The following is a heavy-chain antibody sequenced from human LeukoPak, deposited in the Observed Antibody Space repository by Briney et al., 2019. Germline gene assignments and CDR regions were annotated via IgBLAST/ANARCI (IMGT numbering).Heavy chain of an antibody. D-gene: IGHD2-15*01. CDR2: INPNSGGT. CDR3: ARGGGGPIVMGRNWFDP. Sequence: ASVKVSCKASGYTFTGYYMHWVRQAPGQGLEWMGWINPNSGGTNYAQKLQGRVTMTRDTSTSTAYMELSRLRSDDTAVYYCARGGGGPIVMGRNWFDPWGQGTLVTVSS. V-gene: IGHV1-2*02. J-gene: IGHJ5*02. CDR1: GYTFTGYY.